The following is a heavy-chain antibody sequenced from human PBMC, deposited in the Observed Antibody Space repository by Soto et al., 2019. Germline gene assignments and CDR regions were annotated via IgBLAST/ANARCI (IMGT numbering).Heavy chain of an antibody. CDR2: ISGSGGST. CDR1: GFTFSSYA. CDR3: AKDSSRYYDILTGYATSRVTLDY. D-gene: IGHD3-9*01. V-gene: IGHV3-23*01. J-gene: IGHJ4*02. Sequence: SLRLSCAASGFTFSSYAMSWVRQAPGKGLEWVSAISGSGGSTYYADSVKGRFTIPRDNSKNTLYLQMNSLRAEDTAVYYCAKDSSRYYDILTGYATSRVTLDYWGQGTLVTVSS.